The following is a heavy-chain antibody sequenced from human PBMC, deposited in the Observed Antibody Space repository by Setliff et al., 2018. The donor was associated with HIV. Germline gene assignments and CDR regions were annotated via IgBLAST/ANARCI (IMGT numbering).Heavy chain of an antibody. CDR3: ARRIDNSGTFPDKNWLDP. Sequence: SETLSLTCTVSGGSISTSYWNWIRQPPGKGLEWIAYIYISGTTNYNPSLKSRVTISLDTSKNQFSLKLSSVTAADTAMYYCARRIDNSGTFPDKNWLDPWGQGSPVTVSS. CDR2: IYISGTT. D-gene: IGHD3-10*01. V-gene: IGHV4-4*09. CDR1: GGSISTSY. J-gene: IGHJ5*02.